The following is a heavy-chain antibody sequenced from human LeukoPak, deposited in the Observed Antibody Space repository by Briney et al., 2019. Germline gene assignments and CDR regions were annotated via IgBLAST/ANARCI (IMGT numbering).Heavy chain of an antibody. V-gene: IGHV4-59*01. J-gene: IGHJ6*02. CDR2: ICYSGST. CDR1: GGSISSYY. D-gene: IGHD1-14*01. CDR3: ARARTGVDV. Sequence: SETLSLTCTVSGGSISSYYWSWIRQPPGKGLEWIGYICYSGSTNYNPSLKSRVTISVDTSKNQFSLKLSSVTAADTAVYYCARARTGVDVWGQGTTVTVSS.